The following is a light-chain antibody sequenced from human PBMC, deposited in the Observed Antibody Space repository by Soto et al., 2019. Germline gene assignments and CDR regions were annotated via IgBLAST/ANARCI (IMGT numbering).Light chain of an antibody. CDR2: DDS. CDR3: QVWAGSRDHVL. Sequence: SYELTQPPSVSLAPGQTARISCGGDNIGDKSVHWYQKKPGQAPLLVVYDDSDRPSGIPERFSGPNSANTATLTISGVEVGDEADYYCQVWAGSRDHVLFGGGTKLTVL. V-gene: IGLV3-21*02. CDR1: NIGDKS. J-gene: IGLJ2*01.